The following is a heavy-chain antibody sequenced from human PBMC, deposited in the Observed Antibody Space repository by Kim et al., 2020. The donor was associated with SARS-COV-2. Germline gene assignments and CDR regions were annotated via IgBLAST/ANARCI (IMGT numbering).Heavy chain of an antibody. Sequence: SETLSLTCTVSGGSISSGDYYWSWIRQPPGKGLEWIGYIYYSGSTYYNPSLKSRVTISVDTSKNQFSLKLSSVTAADTAVYYCARSKAVSWGFDYWGQGTLVTVSS. J-gene: IGHJ4*02. CDR1: GGSISSGDYY. CDR2: IYYSGST. D-gene: IGHD1-26*01. CDR3: ARSKAVSWGFDY. V-gene: IGHV4-30-4*01.